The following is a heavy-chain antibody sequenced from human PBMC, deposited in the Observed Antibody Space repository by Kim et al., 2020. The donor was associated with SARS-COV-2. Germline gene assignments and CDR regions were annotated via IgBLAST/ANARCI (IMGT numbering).Heavy chain of an antibody. J-gene: IGHJ5*02. CDR2: INHSGST. V-gene: IGHV4-34*01. CDR1: GGSFSGYY. D-gene: IGHD5-12*01. Sequence: SETLSLTCAVYGGSFSGYYWSWIRQPPGKGLEWIGEINHSGSTNYNPSLKSRVTISVDTSKNQFSLKLSSVTAADTAVYYCARGVRWLQPLDPWGQGTLVTVSS. CDR3: ARGVRWLQPLDP.